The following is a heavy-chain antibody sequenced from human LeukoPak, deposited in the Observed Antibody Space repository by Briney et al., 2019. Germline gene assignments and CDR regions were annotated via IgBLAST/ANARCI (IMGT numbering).Heavy chain of an antibody. CDR1: GNYW. CDR3: VSFYETY. Sequence: GGSLRLSCAASGNYWMHWVRQAPGKGLAWVSHINSDGSWTSYAGSVKGRFTISKDNAKNTVYLQMNNLRAEDTAVYYCVSFYETYWGRGTLVTVSS. D-gene: IGHD2/OR15-2a*01. J-gene: IGHJ4*02. V-gene: IGHV3-74*01. CDR2: INSDGSWT.